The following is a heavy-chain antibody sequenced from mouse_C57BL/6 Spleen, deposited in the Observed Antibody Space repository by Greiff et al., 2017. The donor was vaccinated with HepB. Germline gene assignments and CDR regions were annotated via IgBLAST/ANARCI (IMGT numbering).Heavy chain of an antibody. Sequence: EVQLQQSGPELVKPGASVKISCKASGYTFTDYYMNWVKQSHGKSLEWIGDINPNNGGTSYNQKFKGKATLTVDKSSSTAYMELRSLTSEDSAVYYCARYPITTVVAHFDYWGQGTTLTVSS. CDR2: INPNNGGT. V-gene: IGHV1-26*01. CDR1: GYTFTDYY. J-gene: IGHJ2*01. CDR3: ARYPITTVVAHFDY. D-gene: IGHD1-1*01.